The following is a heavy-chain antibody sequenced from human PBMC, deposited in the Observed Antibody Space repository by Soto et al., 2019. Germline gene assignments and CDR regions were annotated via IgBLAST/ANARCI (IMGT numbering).Heavy chain of an antibody. J-gene: IGHJ4*02. V-gene: IGHV4-4*07. D-gene: IGHD1-26*01. CDR1: GVYIDTYC. CDR3: ATIVGANDY. Sequence: PSATQYHSSAVSGVYIDTYCLTLLRTPAGKGLKWIGHIYSSGSANYNPSLKSRVTTSVDTSKNQSTPKLNSVTAPDTAVSSCATIVGANDYWGQGAWSPSPQ. CDR2: IYSSGSA.